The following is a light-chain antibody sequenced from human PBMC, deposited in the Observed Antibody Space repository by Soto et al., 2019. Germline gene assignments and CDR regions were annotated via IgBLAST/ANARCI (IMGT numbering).Light chain of an antibody. V-gene: IGLV1-40*01. CDR2: GNS. CDR1: SSNIGAGYD. CDR3: QSSDSSHVV. Sequence: QAVLTQPPSVSGAPGQRVTISCTGSSSNIGAGYDVHWYQQLPGTAPKLLIYGNSNRPSGVPDRFSGSKSGTSASLAITGLQAEDEADYYCQSSDSSHVVFGGGTQLTVL. J-gene: IGLJ2*01.